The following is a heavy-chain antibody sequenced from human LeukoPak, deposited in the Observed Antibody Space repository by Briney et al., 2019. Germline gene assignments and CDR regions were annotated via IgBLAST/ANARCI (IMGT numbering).Heavy chain of an antibody. J-gene: IGHJ4*02. CDR3: TTDPYSGSHFDY. V-gene: IGHV3-15*01. CDR2: IKSKSAGGTS. CDR1: GFTFSSYW. D-gene: IGHD1-26*01. Sequence: GGSLRLSCAASGFTFSSYWMHWVRQVPGKGLEWVGRIKSKSAGGTSDYAAPVKGRFTISRDDSKNTLYLEMNSLKTEDTAVYYCTTDPYSGSHFDYWGQGTLVTVSS.